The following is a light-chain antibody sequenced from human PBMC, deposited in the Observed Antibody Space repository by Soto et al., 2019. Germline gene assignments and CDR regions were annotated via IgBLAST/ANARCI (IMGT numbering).Light chain of an antibody. CDR3: LQGTHWPRRT. CDR1: QGLVYSDGNPY. V-gene: IGKV2-30*01. J-gene: IGKJ1*01. Sequence: DVLMTQSPLSLPVTLGQPASSQGLVYSDGNPYLNWFLQSPGQSPRRLIYRDRFSGCGSGTDFILKCRKVEGEDVGGYYCLQGTHWPRRTFGQGTKVQIE.